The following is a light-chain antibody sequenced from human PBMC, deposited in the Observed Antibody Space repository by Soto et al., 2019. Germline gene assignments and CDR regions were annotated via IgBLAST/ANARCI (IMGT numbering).Light chain of an antibody. CDR1: QTISSW. CDR3: QHYNSYSEA. CDR2: KAS. J-gene: IGKJ1*01. V-gene: IGKV1-5*03. Sequence: DIQMTQSPSTPSGSVGDRVTITCPASQTISSWLARYQQKPGKAPKLLIYKASTLKSGVPSRFSGSGSGTEFTLTISSLQPDDFATYYCQHYNSYSEAFGQGTKVDIK.